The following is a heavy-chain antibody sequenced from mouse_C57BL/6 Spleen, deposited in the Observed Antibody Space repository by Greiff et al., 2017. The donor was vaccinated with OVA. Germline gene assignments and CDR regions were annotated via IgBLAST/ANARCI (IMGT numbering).Heavy chain of an antibody. J-gene: IGHJ3*01. CDR2: IDPSDSYT. Sequence: QVQLQQPGAELVMPGASVKLSCKASGYTFTSYWMHWVKQRPGQGLEWIGKIDPSDSYTNYNQKFKGKSTLTVDKSSSTAYMQLSSLTSEDSAVYYWATDWAYWGQGTLVTVSA. V-gene: IGHV1-69*01. D-gene: IGHD4-1*01. CDR1: GYTFTSYW. CDR3: ATDWAY.